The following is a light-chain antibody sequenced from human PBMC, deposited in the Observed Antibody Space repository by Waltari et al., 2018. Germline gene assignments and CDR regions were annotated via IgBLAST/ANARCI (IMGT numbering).Light chain of an antibody. CDR2: DVP. Sequence: QSALPQPRSVSGSPGQPVTISCTGTSGNVGGSAYVSWYQQHPGKAPTLMIYDVPKRPPGVPDRFSGSKSGNTAFLTISGLQAEDEADYHCYSYAGGYTFVFGPGTKLAVL. CDR1: SGNVGGSAY. J-gene: IGLJ2*01. V-gene: IGLV2-11*01. CDR3: YSYAGGYTFV.